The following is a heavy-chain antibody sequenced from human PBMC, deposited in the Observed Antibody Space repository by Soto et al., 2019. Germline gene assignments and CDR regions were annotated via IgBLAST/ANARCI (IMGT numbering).Heavy chain of an antibody. J-gene: IGHJ6*02. CDR3: AREGAAGRYYYGMDV. CDR2: IYYSGST. V-gene: IGHV4-61*01. CDR1: GGSVSSGSYY. Sequence: QVQLQESGPGLVKPSETLSLTCTVSGGSVSSGSYYWSWIRQPPGKGLEWIGYIYYSGSTNYNPSLSSRGTISVDTSKNQFSLKLSSVTAADTAVYYCAREGAAGRYYYGMDVWGQGTTVTVSS. D-gene: IGHD6-13*01.